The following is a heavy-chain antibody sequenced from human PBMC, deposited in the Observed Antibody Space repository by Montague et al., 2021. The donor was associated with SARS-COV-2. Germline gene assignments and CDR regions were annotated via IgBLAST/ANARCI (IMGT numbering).Heavy chain of an antibody. CDR3: ASGGGYYNYGLDV. V-gene: IGHV4-59*01. CDR1: GGSISNYY. Sequence: SETLSLTCTVSGGSISNYYWSWIRQPPGRGLEWIGYIYYSGSTDYSPSLKSRVTISLDTSKNQFSLKVTSVTAADTAVYYCASGGGYYNYGLDVWGPGTTVTVS. J-gene: IGHJ6*02. D-gene: IGHD3-22*01. CDR2: IYYSGST.